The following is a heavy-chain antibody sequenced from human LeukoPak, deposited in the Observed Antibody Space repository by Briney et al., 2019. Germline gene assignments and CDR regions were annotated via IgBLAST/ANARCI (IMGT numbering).Heavy chain of an antibody. J-gene: IGHJ4*02. D-gene: IGHD2-2*01. Sequence: GRSLRLSCAASGFTFSSYAMHWAHPAPGKQLERVAVISYDGSNKYYADSVKSRFTISRDNSKNTLYLQMNSLRAEDTAVYYCARGESGIVVVPAAPLDYWGQGTLVTVSS. CDR3: ARGESGIVVVPAAPLDY. CDR1: GFTFSSYA. V-gene: IGHV3-30*04. CDR2: ISYDGSNK.